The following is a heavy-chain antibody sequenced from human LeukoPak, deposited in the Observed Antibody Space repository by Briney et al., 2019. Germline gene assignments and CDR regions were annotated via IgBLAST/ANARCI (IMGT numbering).Heavy chain of an antibody. D-gene: IGHD2-21*02. Sequence: PGGSLRLSCAASGFTFSMFNMNWVRQAPGKGLEWVSSISSRSTYMFDADSVKGRFTISRDNGKTSLFLQMTNLRDDDTAVYYCARDRYGDSVALDFWYFDLWGRGTLVTVSS. V-gene: IGHV3-21*01. CDR2: ISSRSTYM. CDR1: GFTFSMFN. J-gene: IGHJ2*01. CDR3: ARDRYGDSVALDFWYFDL.